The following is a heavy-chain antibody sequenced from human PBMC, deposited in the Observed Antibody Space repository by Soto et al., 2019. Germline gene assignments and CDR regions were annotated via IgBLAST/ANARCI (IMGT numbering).Heavy chain of an antibody. CDR2: LYYTGTT. D-gene: IGHD2-2*01. CDR3: ARTFCSTTSCQAHGMDV. CDR1: GDSVSSGSYY. Sequence: QVQLQESGPGLVKPSETLSLTCTVSGDSVSSGSYYWTWIRQPPGKGLEWIGYLYYTGTTNYTPSLMSRVTMSLDTSSNQFSLRLSSVTAADTAVYFCARTFCSTTSCQAHGMDVWGQGTSVTVSS. V-gene: IGHV4-61*01. J-gene: IGHJ6*02.